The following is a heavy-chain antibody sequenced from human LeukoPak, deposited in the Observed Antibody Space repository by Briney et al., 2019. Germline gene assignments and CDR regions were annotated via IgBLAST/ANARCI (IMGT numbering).Heavy chain of an antibody. CDR2: ISSSSYI. V-gene: IGHV3-21*01. D-gene: IGHD3-9*01. Sequence: GGSLRLSCAASGFTFSGYSMNWVRQAPGKGLEWVSSISSSSYIYYADSVKGRFTISRDNAKSSLYLQMNSLRAEDTAVYYCARGVVRYFDYWGQGALVTVSS. CDR1: GFTFSGYS. J-gene: IGHJ4*02. CDR3: ARGVVRYFDY.